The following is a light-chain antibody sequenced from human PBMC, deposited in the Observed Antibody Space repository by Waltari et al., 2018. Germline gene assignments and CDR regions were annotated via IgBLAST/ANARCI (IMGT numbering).Light chain of an antibody. CDR2: DVY. J-gene: IGLJ1*01. CDR1: SSDVGAFNY. Sequence: QSALTQPASVSGSPGQSITISCTGTSSDVGAFNYVSWYQQYPGKAPKLIIFDVYRRPPGVPTLVSGSKSGNTASLTISGLQAEDEADYYCSSYSTTSAPYVFGTGTKVTVL. V-gene: IGLV2-14*01. CDR3: SSYSTTSAPYV.